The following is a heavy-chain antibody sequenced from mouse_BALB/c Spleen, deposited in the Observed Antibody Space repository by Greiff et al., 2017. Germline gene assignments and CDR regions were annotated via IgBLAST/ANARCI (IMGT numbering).Heavy chain of an antibody. V-gene: IGHV3-2*02. CDR1: GYSITSDYA. Sequence: VQLQQSGPGLVKPSQSLSLTCTVTGYSITSDYAWNWIRQFPGNTLEWMGYISYSGSTSYNPSLKSRISITRDTSKNQFFLQLNSVTTEDTATYYCARMITGAMDYWGQGTSVTVSS. D-gene: IGHD2-4*01. CDR3: ARMITGAMDY. J-gene: IGHJ4*01. CDR2: ISYSGST.